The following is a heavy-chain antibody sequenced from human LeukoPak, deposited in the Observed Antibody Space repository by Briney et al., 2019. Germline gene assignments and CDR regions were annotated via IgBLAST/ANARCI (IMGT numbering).Heavy chain of an antibody. CDR1: GYTFTSYD. V-gene: IGHV1-8*01. D-gene: IGHD3-22*01. J-gene: IGHJ4*02. Sequence: ASVKVSCKASGYTFTSYDIIRVRQATGQGLEWMGWMNPNSGNTGYAQKFQGRVTMTRNTSISTAYMELSSLRSEDTAVYYCARGLRPYYYDSSGYYYRYWGQGTLVTVSS. CDR2: MNPNSGNT. CDR3: ARGLRPYYYDSSGYYYRY.